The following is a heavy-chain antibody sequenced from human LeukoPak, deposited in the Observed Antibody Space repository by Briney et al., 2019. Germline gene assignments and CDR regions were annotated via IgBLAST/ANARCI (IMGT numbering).Heavy chain of an antibody. V-gene: IGHV4-61*02. Sequence: SETLSLTCTVSGDSISRSSYYWSWIRQPAGRGLEWIGRIYTSGSTNYNPSLKSRVTMSVDTSKNQFSLKLSSVTAADTAVYYCARVYSSSWYLYMDVWGKGTTVTISS. CDR2: IYTSGST. J-gene: IGHJ6*03. CDR1: GDSISRSSYY. CDR3: ARVYSSSWYLYMDV. D-gene: IGHD6-13*01.